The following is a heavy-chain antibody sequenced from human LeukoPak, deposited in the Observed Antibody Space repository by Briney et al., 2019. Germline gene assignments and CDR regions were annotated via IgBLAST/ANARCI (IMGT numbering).Heavy chain of an antibody. V-gene: IGHV3-21*01. J-gene: IGHJ4*02. CDR3: ARVLTGPGDY. CDR2: ISSSSSST. Sequence: PGGSLRISCAASGFTLSTYTMNWVRQAPGKGMEWVSSISSSSSSTYYADSVKGRFTISRDNAKNSLYLQMNSLRAEDTAVYYCARVLTGPGDYWGQGTLVTVSS. D-gene: IGHD3-9*01. CDR1: GFTLSTYT.